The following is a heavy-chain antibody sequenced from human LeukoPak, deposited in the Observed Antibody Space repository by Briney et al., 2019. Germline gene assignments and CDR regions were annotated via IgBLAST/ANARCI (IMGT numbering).Heavy chain of an antibody. CDR2: IVVGSGYT. CDR1: GFIFSSSA. J-gene: IGHJ4*02. Sequence: ASVKVSCKASGFIFSSSAMQWVRQARGQRLEWIGWIVVGSGYTNYAQEFQERVTISRDMSTNTAYMELNSLTSEDTAVYYCAADDQQVILWGQGTLVTASS. V-gene: IGHV1-58*02. CDR3: AADDQQVIL. D-gene: IGHD3-16*02.